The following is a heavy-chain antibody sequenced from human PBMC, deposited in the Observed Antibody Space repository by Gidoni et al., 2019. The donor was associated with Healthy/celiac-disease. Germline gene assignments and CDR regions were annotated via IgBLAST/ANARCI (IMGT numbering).Heavy chain of an antibody. Sequence: VQLQQSGAGLLKPSATLSRTCAVYGGSCSGYYWSWIRQPPGKGLEWIGEINHSGSTNYNPSLKRRVTISVDTSKNQFSLKLSSVTAADTAVYYCARVHRPYYYYYYYMDVWGKGTTVTVSS. V-gene: IGHV4-34*01. CDR1: GGSCSGYY. CDR3: ARVHRPYYYYYYYMDV. CDR2: INHSGST. J-gene: IGHJ6*03.